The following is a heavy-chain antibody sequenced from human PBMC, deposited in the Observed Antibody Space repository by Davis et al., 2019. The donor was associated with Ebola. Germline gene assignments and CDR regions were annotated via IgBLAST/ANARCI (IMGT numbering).Heavy chain of an antibody. CDR2: ISGSGGST. J-gene: IGHJ4*02. Sequence: PGGSLRLSCAASGFTFSSYAMSWVRQAPGKGLEWVSAISGSGGSTYYADSVKGRFTISRDNSKNTLYLQMNSLRAEDTAVYYCAKPAGYCSGGSCYSSYYFDYWGQGTLVTVSS. D-gene: IGHD2-15*01. CDR1: GFTFSSYA. V-gene: IGHV3-23*01. CDR3: AKPAGYCSGGSCYSSYYFDY.